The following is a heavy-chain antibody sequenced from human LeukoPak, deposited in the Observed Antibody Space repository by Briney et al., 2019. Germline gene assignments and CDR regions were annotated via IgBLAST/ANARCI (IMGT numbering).Heavy chain of an antibody. J-gene: IGHJ4*02. V-gene: IGHV3-23*01. Sequence: GGSLRLSCVASGFTFSSHGMNWVRQAPGKGLEWVSGITSGTRTYYADSVKGRFTISRDNSKTTLYLQMKSLRAEDTAVYYCAKTGELLWFGEFPYLDYWGQGTLVTVSS. D-gene: IGHD3-10*01. CDR1: GFTFSSHG. CDR2: ITSGTRT. CDR3: AKTGELLWFGEFPYLDY.